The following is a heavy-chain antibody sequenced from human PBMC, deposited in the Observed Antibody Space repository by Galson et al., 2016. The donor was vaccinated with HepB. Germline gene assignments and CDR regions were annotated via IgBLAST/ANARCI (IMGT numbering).Heavy chain of an antibody. CDR3: ARVLTILYNFYYVLDV. CDR2: IRRDRSDI. V-gene: IGHV3-21*04. Sequence: SLRLSCAASGFTFSSYTLHWVRPAPGKGLDWVSSIRRDRSDIYYIDPVKGRVTISRDNGKNSLYLQMNSLRAEDTAIYYCARVLTILYNFYYVLDVWGQGTMVTVSS. D-gene: IGHD3-3*01. J-gene: IGHJ6*02. CDR1: GFTFSSYT.